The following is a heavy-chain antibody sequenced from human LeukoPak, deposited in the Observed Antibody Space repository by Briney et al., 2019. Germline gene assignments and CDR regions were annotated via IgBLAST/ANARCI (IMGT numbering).Heavy chain of an antibody. D-gene: IGHD4-17*01. CDR1: GFTFSGYP. V-gene: IGHV3-23*01. Sequence: GGSLRLSCAASGFTFSGYPIHWVRQAPGKGLEWVSAISISGSKTYYANSVKGRFTIFRDNSKNTLYLQMNSLRAEDTAVYYCANEIRPNDYWGQGTQVTVSS. J-gene: IGHJ4*02. CDR3: ANEIRPNDY. CDR2: ISISGSKT.